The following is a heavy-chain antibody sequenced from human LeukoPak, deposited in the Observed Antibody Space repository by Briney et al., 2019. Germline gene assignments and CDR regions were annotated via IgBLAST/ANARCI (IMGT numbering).Heavy chain of an antibody. CDR2: INPNSGGT. CDR1: GHTLTGYY. V-gene: IGHV1-2*02. J-gene: IGHJ3*02. Sequence: ASVKVSCKASGHTLTGYYMHWVRQAPGQGLEWMGWINPNSGGTNYAQNFQGRVTMTRDTFITTAYMELSRLRSDDTAVYYCAGDGFDIWGQETMVTVSS. CDR3: AGDGFDI.